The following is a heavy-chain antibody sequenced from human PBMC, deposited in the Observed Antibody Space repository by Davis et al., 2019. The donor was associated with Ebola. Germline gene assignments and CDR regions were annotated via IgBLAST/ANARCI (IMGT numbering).Heavy chain of an antibody. CDR3: ARDKRGYYDSSGYKYYFDY. J-gene: IGHJ4*02. CDR1: GFTFSSYS. V-gene: IGHV3-21*01. CDR2: ISSSSSYI. D-gene: IGHD3-22*01. Sequence: GGSLRLSCAASGFTFSSYSMNWVRQAPGKGLEWVSSISSSSSYIYYADSVKGRFTISRDNAKNSLYLQMNSLRAEDTAVYYCARDKRGYYDSSGYKYYFDYWGQGTLVTVSS.